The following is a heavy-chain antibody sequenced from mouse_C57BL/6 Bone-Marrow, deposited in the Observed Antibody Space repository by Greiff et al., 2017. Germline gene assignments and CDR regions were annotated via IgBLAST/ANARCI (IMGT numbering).Heavy chain of an antibody. J-gene: IGHJ3*01. Sequence: QVQLKQSGAELVKPGASVKLSCKASGYTFTSYWMHWVKQRPGQGLEWIGMIHPNSGSTNYNEKFKSKATLTVDKSSSTAYTQISSLTSEDSAVYYCAILRFAYWGQGTLVTGSA. CDR2: IHPNSGST. D-gene: IGHD2-10*01. V-gene: IGHV1-64*01. CDR1: GYTFTSYW. CDR3: AILRFAY.